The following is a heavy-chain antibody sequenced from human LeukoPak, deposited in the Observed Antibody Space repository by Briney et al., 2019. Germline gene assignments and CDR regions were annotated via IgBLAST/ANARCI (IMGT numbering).Heavy chain of an antibody. Sequence: ASVKVSCKASGYTFTGYYMHWVRQAPGQGLEWVGLVNPNNGDTKYAQKFQGRVTMTRDTSVSTAYMELSRLRSDDTAVYYCARDSRVTNGDYWGQGTLGTVSS. CDR3: ARDSRVTNGDY. V-gene: IGHV1-2*02. CDR2: VNPNNGDT. J-gene: IGHJ4*02. D-gene: IGHD3-10*01. CDR1: GYTFTGYY.